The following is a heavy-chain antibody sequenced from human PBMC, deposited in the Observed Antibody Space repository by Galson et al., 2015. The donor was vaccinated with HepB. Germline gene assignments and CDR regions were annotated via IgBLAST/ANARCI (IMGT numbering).Heavy chain of an antibody. CDR1: GGSISSYY. CDR3: ASTSYYYDSSGYYTFDP. V-gene: IGHV4-59*01. CDR2: IYYSGST. J-gene: IGHJ5*02. D-gene: IGHD3-22*01. Sequence: ETLSLTCTVSGGSISSYYWSWIRQPPGKGLEWIGYIYYSGSTNYNPSLKSRVTMSVDTSKNQFSLKLSSVTAADTAVYYCASTSYYYDSSGYYTFDPWGQGTLVTVSS.